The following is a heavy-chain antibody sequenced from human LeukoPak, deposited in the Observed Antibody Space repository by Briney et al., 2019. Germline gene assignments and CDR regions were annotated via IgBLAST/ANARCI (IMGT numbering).Heavy chain of an antibody. CDR1: GFIFSSYA. Sequence: GGSLRLSCAASGFIFSSYAMSWVRQAPGKGLEWVSAISGSGGSTYYADSVKGRFTISRDNSKNALYLQMNSLRAEDTAVYYRAKDACYYGSGSYPYWGQGTLVTVSS. CDR3: AKDACYYGSGSYPY. CDR2: ISGSGGST. D-gene: IGHD3-10*01. J-gene: IGHJ4*02. V-gene: IGHV3-23*01.